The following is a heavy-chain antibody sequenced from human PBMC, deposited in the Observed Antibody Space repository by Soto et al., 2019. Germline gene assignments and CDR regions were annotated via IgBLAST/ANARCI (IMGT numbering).Heavy chain of an antibody. CDR1: GFTFNNYA. CDR3: ARGKGCTSATCYYDYYFDY. Sequence: GSLRLSCADSGFTFNNYALNWVRQAPGKGLEWVSSISGSGGSTYYADSVKGRFTISRDNSKNTLYLQMGSLRAEDTAAYYCARGKGCTSATCYYDYYFDYWGQGTLVTVSS. J-gene: IGHJ4*02. D-gene: IGHD3-22*01. V-gene: IGHV3-23*01. CDR2: ISGSGGST.